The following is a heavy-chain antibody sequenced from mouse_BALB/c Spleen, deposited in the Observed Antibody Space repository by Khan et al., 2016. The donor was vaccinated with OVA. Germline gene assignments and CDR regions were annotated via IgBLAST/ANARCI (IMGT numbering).Heavy chain of an antibody. CDR3: TRYRYGYGMDY. CDR2: ISSGRSTI. V-gene: IGHV5-17*02. CDR1: GFTFSSFG. Sequence: EVELVESGGGLVQPGGSRTLSCTASGFTFSSFGMHWVRQAPEKGLEWVAYISSGRSTIYYADTVKGRFTISSDNPKNTLFLQMTSLRSADTAMYYCTRYRYGYGMDYWGQGTSVTVSS. D-gene: IGHD2-14*01. J-gene: IGHJ4*01.